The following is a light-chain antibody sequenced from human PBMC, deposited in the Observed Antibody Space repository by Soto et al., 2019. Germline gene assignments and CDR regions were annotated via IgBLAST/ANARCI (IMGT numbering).Light chain of an antibody. CDR3: QQYNDYLT. CDR2: DAS. J-gene: IGKJ1*01. CDR1: QSITTW. Sequence: DIQMTQSPSTLSASVGDRVVITCRASQSITTWLAWYQQKPGKAPKLLIYDASSLESGVPSRFSGSGSGTEFTLTVSNLQPDDFATYYCQQYNDYLTVGQGTKVEI. V-gene: IGKV1-5*01.